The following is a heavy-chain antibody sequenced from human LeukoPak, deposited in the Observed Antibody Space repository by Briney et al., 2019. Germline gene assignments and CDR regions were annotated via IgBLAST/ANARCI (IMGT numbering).Heavy chain of an antibody. CDR2: IYYSGST. Sequence: SETLSLTCTVSGGSISSSSYYWGWIRQPPGKGLEWIGSIYYSGSTYYNPSLKSRVTISVDTSKNQFSLKLSSVTAADTAVYYCAGYVAAAGFFGYWGQGTLVTVSS. V-gene: IGHV4-39*01. CDR1: GGSISSSSYY. D-gene: IGHD6-13*01. CDR3: AGYVAAAGFFGY. J-gene: IGHJ4*02.